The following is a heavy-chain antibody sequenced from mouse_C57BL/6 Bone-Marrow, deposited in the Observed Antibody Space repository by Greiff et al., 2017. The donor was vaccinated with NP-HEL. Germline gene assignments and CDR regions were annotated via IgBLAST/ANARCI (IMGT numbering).Heavy chain of an antibody. Sequence: EVHLVESGGDLVKPGGSLKLSCAASGFTFSSYGMSWVRQTPDKRLEWVATISSGGSYTYYPDSVKGRFTISRDNAKNTLYLQMSSLKSEDTAMYYCARQTSYYSNYDAYWGQGTLVTVSA. CDR1: GFTFSSYG. J-gene: IGHJ3*01. CDR2: ISSGGSYT. V-gene: IGHV5-6*01. CDR3: ARQTSYYSNYDAY. D-gene: IGHD2-5*01.